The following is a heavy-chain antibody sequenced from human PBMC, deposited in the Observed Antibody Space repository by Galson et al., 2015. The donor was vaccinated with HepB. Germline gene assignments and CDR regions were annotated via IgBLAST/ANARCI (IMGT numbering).Heavy chain of an antibody. J-gene: IGHJ4*02. CDR3: ARVASSSWHLDY. Sequence: LRLSCAASGFTFSSYSMNWVRQAPGKGLEWVSSISSSSSYIYYADSVKGRFTISRDNAKNSLYLQMNSLRAEDTAVYYCARVASSSWHLDYWGQGTLVTVSS. CDR1: GFTFSSYS. CDR2: ISSSSSYI. V-gene: IGHV3-21*01. D-gene: IGHD6-13*01.